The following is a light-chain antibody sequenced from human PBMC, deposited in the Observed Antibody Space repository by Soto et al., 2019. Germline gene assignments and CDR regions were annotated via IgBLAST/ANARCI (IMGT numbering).Light chain of an antibody. CDR1: QNVRSN. CDR2: GAS. CDR3: QQYDEWPQP. J-gene: IGKJ1*01. Sequence: EIVMTQSPATLSVSPGERATLSCRASQNVRSNLAWYQQKPGQAPRLLIYGASTRATGIPARFSGRGSGTEFIVAVNSLGSWVLAVLFIQQYDEWPQPFGPGTKVDIK. V-gene: IGKV3-15*01.